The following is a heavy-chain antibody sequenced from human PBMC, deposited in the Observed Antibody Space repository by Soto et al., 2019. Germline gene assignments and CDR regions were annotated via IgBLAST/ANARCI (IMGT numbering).Heavy chain of an antibody. J-gene: IGHJ4*02. V-gene: IGHV4-30-4*01. CDR2: IYYSGST. D-gene: IGHD4-17*01. Sequence: QVQLQESGPGLVKPSQTLSLTCTVSGGSISSDNYYWSWIRQPPGKGLEWIGYIYYSGSTYYNPSLKSRATISVDTSKNQFSLKLSSVTAADTAVYYCARDGPDNGDSRGFDYWGQGTLVTVSS. CDR3: ARDGPDNGDSRGFDY. CDR1: GGSISSDNYY.